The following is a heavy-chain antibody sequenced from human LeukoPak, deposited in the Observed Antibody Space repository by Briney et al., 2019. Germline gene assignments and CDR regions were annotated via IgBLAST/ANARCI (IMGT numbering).Heavy chain of an antibody. V-gene: IGHV3-30*18. CDR1: GFTFSSHG. CDR2: ISYDGSNK. CDR3: AKDLRTMIVVVGMDV. D-gene: IGHD3-22*01. Sequence: GGSLRLSCAASGFTFSSHGMHWVRQAPGKGLEWVAVISYDGSNKYYADSVKGRFTISRDNSKNTLYLQMNSLRAEDTAVYYCAKDLRTMIVVVGMDVWGQGTTVTVSS. J-gene: IGHJ6*02.